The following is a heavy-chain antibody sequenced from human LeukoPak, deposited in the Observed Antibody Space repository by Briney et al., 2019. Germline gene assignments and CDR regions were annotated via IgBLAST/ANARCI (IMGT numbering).Heavy chain of an antibody. Sequence: SETLSLTCTVSGGSISSGDYYWRWIRQPPGKGLEWIGYIYYSGSTYYNPSLKSRVTISVDTSKNQFSLKLSSVTAADTAVYYCASYCSSTSCYTDGFDYWGQGTLVTVSS. CDR2: IYYSGST. CDR3: ASYCSSTSCYTDGFDY. J-gene: IGHJ4*02. D-gene: IGHD2-2*02. CDR1: GGSISSGDYY. V-gene: IGHV4-30-4*08.